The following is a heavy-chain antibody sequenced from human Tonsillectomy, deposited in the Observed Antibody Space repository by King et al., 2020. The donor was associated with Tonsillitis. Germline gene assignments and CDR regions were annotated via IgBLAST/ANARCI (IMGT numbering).Heavy chain of an antibody. V-gene: IGHV3-13*04. CDR1: GFNFSSYD. CDR3: ARDRGGDWGFDP. Sequence: VQLVESGGGLLQPGGSLRLFCADSGFNFSSYDMNWVRQATGKGLEWVSAIGTAGETYYPGSVKGRLTISTENAKNSLYVQMNSLRAGDTAVYYCARDRGGDWGFDPWGQGTLVTVSS. J-gene: IGHJ5*02. D-gene: IGHD2-21*02. CDR2: IGTAGET.